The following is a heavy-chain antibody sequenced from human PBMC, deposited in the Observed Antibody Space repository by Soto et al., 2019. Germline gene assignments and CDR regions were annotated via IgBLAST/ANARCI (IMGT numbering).Heavy chain of an antibody. Sequence: QVQLQESGPGLVKPSQTLSLTCTVSGGSISDGAYYWSWIRQPPGKGLEWIGHIYNSGNTYNNPSLRSRLTISLDTSKSQFSLNLNSVTAAATAVSYFASGLSGDKVDQWGQGTLVTVSS. J-gene: IGHJ4*02. CDR3: ASGLSGDKVDQ. V-gene: IGHV4-30-4*01. CDR1: GGSISDGAYY. CDR2: IYNSGNT. D-gene: IGHD2-21*01.